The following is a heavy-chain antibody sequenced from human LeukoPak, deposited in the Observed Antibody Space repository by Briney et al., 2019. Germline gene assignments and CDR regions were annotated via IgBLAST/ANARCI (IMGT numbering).Heavy chain of an antibody. J-gene: IGHJ4*02. CDR2: IKEDGGEM. CDR1: GFTFSSYA. V-gene: IGHV3-7*01. D-gene: IGHD1-14*01. CDR3: ASGMIEFDY. Sequence: GGSLRLSCAASGFTFSSYAMHWVRQAPGKGLEWVANIKEDGGEMYYVDSVKGRFIISRDNAKNSVYLQMNILRVEDTAVYYCASGMIEFDYWGQGTLVTVSS.